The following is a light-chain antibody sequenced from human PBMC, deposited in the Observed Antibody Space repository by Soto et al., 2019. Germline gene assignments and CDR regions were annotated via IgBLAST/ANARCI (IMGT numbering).Light chain of an antibody. CDR1: SGHSSYA. Sequence: QSVLTQSPSASASLGASVKLTCTLSSGHSSYAIAWHQQQPEKGPRYLMKLNSDGSHSKGDGIPDRFSGSSSGAERYLTISSLQSEDEAHYYCQTWGTGGVVFGGGTKLTVL. CDR3: QTWGTGGVV. CDR2: LNSDGSH. J-gene: IGLJ2*01. V-gene: IGLV4-69*01.